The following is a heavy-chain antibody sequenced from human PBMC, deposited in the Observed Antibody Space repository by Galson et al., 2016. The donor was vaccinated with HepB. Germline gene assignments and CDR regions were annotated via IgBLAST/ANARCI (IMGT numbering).Heavy chain of an antibody. Sequence: SLRLSCAASGFTFSNSAMTWVRQAPGKGLEWVSTIGGSGISRSYADSVKGRFTISRENSKNTVYLQMNSLRIEDTALYYCAKNGNFHTSWGQGTLVNVSS. D-gene: IGHD1-26*01. CDR2: IGGSGISR. V-gene: IGHV3-23*01. J-gene: IGHJ5*02. CDR3: AKNGNFHTS. CDR1: GFTFSNSA.